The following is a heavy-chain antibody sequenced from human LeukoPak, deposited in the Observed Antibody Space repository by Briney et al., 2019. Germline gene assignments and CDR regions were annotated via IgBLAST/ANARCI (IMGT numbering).Heavy chain of an antibody. CDR3: ASGSATYDSSGFRNYYYGMDV. V-gene: IGHV1-69*13. CDR2: IIPIFGTA. D-gene: IGHD3-22*01. CDR1: GGTFSSYA. J-gene: IGHJ6*02. Sequence: SVKVSCKASGGTFSSYAISWVRQAPGQGLEWMGGIIPIFGTANYAQKFQGRVTITADESTSTAYMELSSLRSEDTAVYYCASGSATYDSSGFRNYYYGMDVWGQGTTVTVSS.